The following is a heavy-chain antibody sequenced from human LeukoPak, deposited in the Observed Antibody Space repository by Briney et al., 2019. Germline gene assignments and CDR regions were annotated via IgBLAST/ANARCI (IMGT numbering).Heavy chain of an antibody. CDR2: ISSSTSNT. J-gene: IGHJ4*02. CDR3: AREKAAAGFDY. V-gene: IGHV3-21*01. D-gene: IGHD6-13*01. Sequence: GGSLRLSCATSGFIFSTYNMNWARQAPGKGPEWVSSISSSTSNTYYADSVKGRFTISRDNAKNSLYLQMNSLRAEDTAVYYCAREKAAAGFDYWGQGTLVTVSS. CDR1: GFIFSTYN.